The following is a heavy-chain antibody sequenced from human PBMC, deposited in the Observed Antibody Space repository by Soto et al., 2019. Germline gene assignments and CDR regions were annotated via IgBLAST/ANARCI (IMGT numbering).Heavy chain of an antibody. V-gene: IGHV3-23*01. CDR1: GFTFSSYA. Sequence: EVQLLESGGGLVQPGGSLRLSCAASGFTFSSYAMSWVRRAPGKGLEWVSAISGSGGSTYYADSVKGRFTISRDNSKNTLYLQMNSLRAEDTAVYYCAKARQSYYYGSGRNHLYYYMDVWGKGTTVTVSS. CDR3: AKARQSYYYGSGRNHLYYYMDV. CDR2: ISGSGGST. D-gene: IGHD3-10*01. J-gene: IGHJ6*03.